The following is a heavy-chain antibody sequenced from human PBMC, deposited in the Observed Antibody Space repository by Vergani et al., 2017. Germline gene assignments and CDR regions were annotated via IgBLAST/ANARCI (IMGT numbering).Heavy chain of an antibody. CDR2: NNHSGTS. J-gene: IGHJ6*02. V-gene: IGHV4-34*01. Sequence: QVQLQQWGAGLLKPSETLSLTCAVYGGSFSGYYWSWIRQPPGKGLEMVGENNHSGTSNYKPSLKSRCTISVDTTKNQFSLKRSSVTAAYTAVYYCARGRGIQLRFDYYYYYGMDVWGQGTTVTVSS. CDR3: ARGRGIQLRFDYYYYYGMDV. D-gene: IGHD5-18*01. CDR1: GGSFSGYY.